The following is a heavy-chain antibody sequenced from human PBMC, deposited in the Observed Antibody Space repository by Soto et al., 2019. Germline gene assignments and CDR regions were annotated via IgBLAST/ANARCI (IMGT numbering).Heavy chain of an antibody. Sequence: PSETLSLTCDVSSSATGHYWGWIRQPPGKGLEWLGCFHRSGSTYYNPSLKSRVTISVDTSKNQFSLKLSSVTAADTAVYYCARRPLDTAMATGWFDPWGQGTLVTVSS. CDR2: FHRSGST. V-gene: IGHV4-38-2*01. CDR1: SSATGHY. D-gene: IGHD5-18*01. CDR3: ARRPLDTAMATGWFDP. J-gene: IGHJ5*02.